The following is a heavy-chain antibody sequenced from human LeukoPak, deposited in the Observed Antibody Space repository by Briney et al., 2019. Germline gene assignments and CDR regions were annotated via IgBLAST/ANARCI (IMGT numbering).Heavy chain of an antibody. Sequence: SETLSLTCAVSGGSISSGGYSWSWIRQPPGKGLGWIGYIYHSGSTYYNPSLKSRVTISVDRSKNQFSLKLSSVTAADTAVYYCARLVKAPYGDYFDYWGQGTLVTVSS. CDR1: GGSISSGGYS. V-gene: IGHV4-30-2*01. CDR2: IYHSGST. D-gene: IGHD4-17*01. CDR3: ARLVKAPYGDYFDY. J-gene: IGHJ4*02.